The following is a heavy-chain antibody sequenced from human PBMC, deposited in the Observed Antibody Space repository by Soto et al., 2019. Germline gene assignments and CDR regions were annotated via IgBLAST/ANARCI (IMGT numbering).Heavy chain of an antibody. V-gene: IGHV4-59*01. Sequence: QVQLQESGPRLVKPSETLSLTCTVSGDSISSYYWTWIRQPPGKGLEWIGYIYYSGSTNYNPSLKSRVTISVDTSKNQFSLKLTSVTAADTAVYYCARGVATIGHWGQGTLVTVSS. D-gene: IGHD5-12*01. CDR1: GDSISSYY. CDR2: IYYSGST. J-gene: IGHJ4*02. CDR3: ARGVATIGH.